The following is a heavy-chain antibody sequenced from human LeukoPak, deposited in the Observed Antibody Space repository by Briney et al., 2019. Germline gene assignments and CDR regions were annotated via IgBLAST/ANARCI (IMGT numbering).Heavy chain of an antibody. CDR2: IYYSGST. CDR3: ARGVRGVIYYYYYMDV. CDR1: GGSISSYY. V-gene: IGHV4-59*12. D-gene: IGHD3-10*01. Sequence: SETLSLTCTVSGGSISSYYWSWIRQPPGKGLEWIGYIYYSGSTNYNPSLKSRVTISVDTSKNQFSLKLSSVTAADTAVYYCARGVRGVIYYYYYMDVWGKGTTVTVSS. J-gene: IGHJ6*03.